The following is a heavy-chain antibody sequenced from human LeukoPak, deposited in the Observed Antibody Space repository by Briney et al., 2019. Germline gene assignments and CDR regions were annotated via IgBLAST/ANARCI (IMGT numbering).Heavy chain of an antibody. CDR3: ARYCSSPSCYHKDY. V-gene: IGHV1-2*02. J-gene: IGHJ4*02. CDR1: GYTFTGYY. Sequence: AAVKVSCKASGYTFTGYYIHWVRQAPGQGLEWMGWISPNSGCTNYAQKLQGRVTMTRDTSISTAYMELTRLRSDDAVVYYCARYCSSPSCYHKDYWGQGTLVPVSS. CDR2: ISPNSGCT. D-gene: IGHD2-2*01.